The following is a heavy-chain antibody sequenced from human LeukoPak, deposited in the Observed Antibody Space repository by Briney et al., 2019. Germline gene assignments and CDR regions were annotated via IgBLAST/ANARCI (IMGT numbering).Heavy chain of an antibody. J-gene: IGHJ5*02. V-gene: IGHV4-34*01. CDR2: INHSGST. CDR1: GESFSGYY. Sequence: SGTLSLTCAVYGESFSGYYWSWIRQPPGKGLEWMGEINHSGSTNYNPSLKSRVTISVDTSKNQFSLKLSSVTAADTAVYYCARILAYGWGKQHNWFDPWGQGTLVTVSS. D-gene: IGHD2-8*02. CDR3: ARILAYGWGKQHNWFDP.